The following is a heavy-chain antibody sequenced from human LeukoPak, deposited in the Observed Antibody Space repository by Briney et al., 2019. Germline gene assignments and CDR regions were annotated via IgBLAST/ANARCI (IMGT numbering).Heavy chain of an antibody. V-gene: IGHV1-8*01. J-gene: IGHJ6*02. Sequence: ASVKVSCKASGYTFTSYDINWVRQATGQGLEWMGWMNPNSGNTGYAQKFQGRVTMTRNTSISTAYMELSSLRSEDTAVYYCARGIAAAGEYGTDVWGQGTTVTVSS. CDR3: ARGIAAAGEYGTDV. CDR2: MNPNSGNT. D-gene: IGHD6-13*01. CDR1: GYTFTSYD.